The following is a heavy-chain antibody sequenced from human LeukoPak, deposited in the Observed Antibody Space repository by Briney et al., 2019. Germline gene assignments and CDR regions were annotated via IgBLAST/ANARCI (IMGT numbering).Heavy chain of an antibody. V-gene: IGHV1-18*01. CDR3: ARDSGYCSSTSCSNLDY. CDR1: GYTFTSYG. Sequence: ASVXVSCKASGYTFTSYGFSWVRQAPGQGLEWMGWTSAYNGGTNYAQKFQGRVTMTTDTSTSTAYMELRSLRSDDTAVYYCARDSGYCSSTSCSNLDYWGQGTLVTVSS. J-gene: IGHJ4*02. D-gene: IGHD2-2*01. CDR2: TSAYNGGT.